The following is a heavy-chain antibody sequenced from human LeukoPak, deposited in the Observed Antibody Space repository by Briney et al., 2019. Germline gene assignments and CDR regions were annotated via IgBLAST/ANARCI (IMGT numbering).Heavy chain of an antibody. V-gene: IGHV3-23*01. J-gene: IGHJ4*02. Sequence: GGSLRLSRAASGFTFSSYAMSWVRQTPGKGLEWVSTISDSGTSTYYADSVKGRFTISRDNSKNTLYLQMNSLRAEDTAVYYCAKAPTGYSSSWFDYWGQGTLVTVSS. CDR1: GFTFSSYA. CDR3: AKAPTGYSSSWFDY. D-gene: IGHD6-13*01. CDR2: ISDSGTST.